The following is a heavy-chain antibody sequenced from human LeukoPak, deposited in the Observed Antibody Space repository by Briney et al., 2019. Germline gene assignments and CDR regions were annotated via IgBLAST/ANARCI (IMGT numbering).Heavy chain of an antibody. J-gene: IGHJ4*02. D-gene: IGHD2-8*01. Sequence: GGSLRLSCAASGFTFSSSGMTWVRQAPGKGLQWVSTIGSDGHIYYEDSVKGRVTISRDNARNSVFLQMNSLRVEDTAVYYCASTNGWGFDYWGQGTLVTVSS. CDR1: GFTFSSSG. CDR2: IGSDGHI. CDR3: ASTNGWGFDY. V-gene: IGHV3-21*01.